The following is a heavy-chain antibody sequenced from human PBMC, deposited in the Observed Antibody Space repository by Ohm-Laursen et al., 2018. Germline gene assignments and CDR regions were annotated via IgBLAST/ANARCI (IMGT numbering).Heavy chain of an antibody. CDR2: ITWNNGSL. D-gene: IGHD6-13*01. CDR3: VKAGGGSWHALFDA. V-gene: IGHV3-9*01. Sequence: SLRLSCASSGFTFADYAMFWVWHAPGQGLERVSGITWNNGSLGYADSVKGRFTISRDNAKNSLYLLMNSLRSEDTALYYCVKAGGGSWHALFDAWGQGSLVTVSS. CDR1: GFTFADYA. J-gene: IGHJ5*02.